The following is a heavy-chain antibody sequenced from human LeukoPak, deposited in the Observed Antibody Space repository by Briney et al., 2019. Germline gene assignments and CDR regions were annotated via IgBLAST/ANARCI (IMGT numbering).Heavy chain of an antibody. J-gene: IGHJ4*02. CDR3: AIIVGAPDY. CDR2: ISGSGGST. CDR1: GFTFSTYA. Sequence: QSGGSLRLSCAASGFTFSTYAMSWVRQAPGQGLEWVSAISGSGGSTYYADSVKGRFTISRDNSKNTLYLQMNSLRAEDTAVYYCAIIVGAPDYWGQGTLVTVSS. D-gene: IGHD1-26*01. V-gene: IGHV3-23*01.